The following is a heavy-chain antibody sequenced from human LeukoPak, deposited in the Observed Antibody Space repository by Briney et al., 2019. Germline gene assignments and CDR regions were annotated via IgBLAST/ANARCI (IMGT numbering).Heavy chain of an antibody. J-gene: IGHJ6*03. Sequence: GGSLRLSCAASGFTFSSYAMHWVRQAPGKGLEWVAVISYDGSNKYYADSVKGRLTISRDNSKNTLYLQMNSLRAEDTAVYYCTKVATFLNYYYYYYMDVWGKGTTVTVSS. CDR3: TKVATFLNYYYYYYMDV. V-gene: IGHV3-30-3*02. CDR1: GFTFSSYA. D-gene: IGHD5-12*01. CDR2: ISYDGSNK.